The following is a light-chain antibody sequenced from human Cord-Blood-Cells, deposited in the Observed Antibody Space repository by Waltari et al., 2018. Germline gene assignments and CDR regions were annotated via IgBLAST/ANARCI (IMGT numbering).Light chain of an antibody. CDR1: QCISSW. CDR3: QQYNSYSLT. CDR2: DAS. J-gene: IGKJ4*01. V-gene: IGKV1-5*01. Sequence: DIEMTVSPSTLPAFAVARVTITCRSSQCISSWLAWYQQKPGKAPKLLIYDASSLESGVPSRFSGSGSGTEFTLTISSLQPDDFATYYCQQYNSYSLTFGGGTKVEIK.